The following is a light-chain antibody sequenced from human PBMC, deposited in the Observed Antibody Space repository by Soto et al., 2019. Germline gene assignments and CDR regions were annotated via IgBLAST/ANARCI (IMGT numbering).Light chain of an antibody. Sequence: QSVLTQPASVSGSPGQSITISCTGTSSDVGGYNYVSWYQQHPGKAPKLMIYDVSNRPSGVSNRFSGSKSGNTASLTISGLQAEDEVDYYCSSYTSSSTPLFGGGTKLTVL. CDR1: SSDVGGYNY. CDR2: DVS. J-gene: IGLJ2*01. V-gene: IGLV2-14*01. CDR3: SSYTSSSTPL.